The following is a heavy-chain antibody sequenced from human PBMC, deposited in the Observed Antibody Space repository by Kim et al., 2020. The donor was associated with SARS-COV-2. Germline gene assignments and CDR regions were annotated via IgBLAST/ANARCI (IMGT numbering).Heavy chain of an antibody. CDR2: ITSNGNNI. CDR3: ARRGYCSGGSCYPPDV. Sequence: GGSLRLSCAASGFSFNTYEMNWVRQSPGKGLEWVSYITSNGNNIYYADSVKGRFTISRDNAKNSLYLQMNGLRVEDTAVYYCARRGYCSGGSCYPPDVWGQGTTVTVSS. V-gene: IGHV3-48*03. D-gene: IGHD2-15*01. CDR1: GFSFNTYE. J-gene: IGHJ6*02.